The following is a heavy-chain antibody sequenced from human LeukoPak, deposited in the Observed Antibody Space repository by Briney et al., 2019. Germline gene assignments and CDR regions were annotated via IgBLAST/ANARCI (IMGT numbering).Heavy chain of an antibody. CDR1: GFTFSIYA. Sequence: PGRSLRLSCAASGFTFSIYAIHWVRQAPGKGLEWVAVISYDGSNKYYADSVKGRFTISRDNAKNSLYLQMNSLRAEDTAVYYCARGGRLTYYFDYWGQGTLVTVSS. V-gene: IGHV3-30-3*01. CDR3: ARGGRLTYYFDY. CDR2: ISYDGSNK. D-gene: IGHD4/OR15-4a*01. J-gene: IGHJ4*02.